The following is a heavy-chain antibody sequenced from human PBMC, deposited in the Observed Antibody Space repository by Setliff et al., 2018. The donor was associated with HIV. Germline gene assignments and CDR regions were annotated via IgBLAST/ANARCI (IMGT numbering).Heavy chain of an antibody. CDR1: GYSISSGYY. Sequence: NPSETLSLTCAVSGYSISSGYYWGWIRQPPGKGLEWIGSIYHGGTTYYNPSLRSRVTISEDTSKNQFSLTLTSVTAADTAVYYCVRDPPLITYGPDHPFDIWGQGTMVTVSS. D-gene: IGHD3-10*01. CDR2: IYHGGTT. J-gene: IGHJ3*02. CDR3: VRDPPLITYGPDHPFDI. V-gene: IGHV4-38-2*02.